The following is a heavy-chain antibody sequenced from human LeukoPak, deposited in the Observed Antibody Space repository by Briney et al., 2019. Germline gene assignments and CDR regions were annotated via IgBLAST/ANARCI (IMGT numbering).Heavy chain of an antibody. CDR1: GFNFSGSA. D-gene: IGHD6-19*01. Sequence: PGGSLRLSCAASGFNFSGSAMHWVRQASGKGLEWVGRIRSKTNNYATEYAASVKGRVTISRDDSKNTAYLQMNSLKTENTAVYYCTRLGYSSGEDYWGQGTLVTVSS. J-gene: IGHJ4*02. CDR3: TRLGYSSGEDY. CDR2: IRSKTNNYAT. V-gene: IGHV3-73*01.